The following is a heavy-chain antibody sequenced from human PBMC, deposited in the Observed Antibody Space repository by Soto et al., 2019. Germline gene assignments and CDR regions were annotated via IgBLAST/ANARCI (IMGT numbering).Heavy chain of an antibody. CDR3: AKDWREKYYDILTGFDD. CDR2: ISYDGSNK. J-gene: IGHJ4*02. V-gene: IGHV3-30*18. CDR1: GFTFSNYG. Sequence: QVQLVESGGGVVQPGRSLRLSCAASGFTFSNYGMHWVRQAPGKGLEWVAVISYDGSNKYYADSVKGRFTISRDNSKNTLYLQMNSLRAEDTAVYFCAKDWREKYYDILTGFDDRGQGTLVTVSS. D-gene: IGHD3-9*01.